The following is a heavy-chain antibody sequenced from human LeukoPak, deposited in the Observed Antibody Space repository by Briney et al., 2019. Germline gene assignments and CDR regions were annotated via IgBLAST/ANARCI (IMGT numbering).Heavy chain of an antibody. CDR2: ITTNGGTT. CDR1: GFTFSGHT. V-gene: IGHV3-64*01. CDR3: ARDKTRGLGYSYSKSGNYFDY. D-gene: IGHD5-18*01. Sequence: GGSLRLSCVASGFTFSGHTMHWVRQAPGKGLEYISAITTNGGTTYYANSVKGRFTISRDNSKNTLYLQMGSLRAEDTAVYSCARDKTRGLGYSYSKSGNYFDYWGQGTLVTVSS. J-gene: IGHJ4*02.